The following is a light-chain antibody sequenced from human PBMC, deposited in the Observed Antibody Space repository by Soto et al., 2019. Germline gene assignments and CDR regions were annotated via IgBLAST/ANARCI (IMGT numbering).Light chain of an antibody. V-gene: IGKV3-15*01. CDR2: GAS. CDR3: QQYNIWPQT. J-gene: IGKJ1*01. CDR1: QSVGNN. Sequence: EIVMTQSPATVSVSPGERATLYCRASQSVGNNLAWYQQKPGQAPRLLIYGASTRATGIPARFSGSGSGTEFTLTISSLQSEDFAVYFCQQYNIWPQTFGQGTKVDIK.